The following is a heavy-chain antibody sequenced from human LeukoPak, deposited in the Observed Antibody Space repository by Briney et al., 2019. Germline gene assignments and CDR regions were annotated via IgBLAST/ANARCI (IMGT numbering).Heavy chain of an antibody. D-gene: IGHD6-19*01. CDR1: GFTFSSYS. J-gene: IGHJ4*02. V-gene: IGHV3-48*04. CDR3: ARELAVAGTGPLFDY. CDR2: ISSSSSTI. Sequence: GGSLRLSCAASGFTFSSYSMNWVRQAPGKGLEWVSYISSSSSTIYYADSVKGRFTISRDNAKNSLYLQMNSLRAEDTAVYYCARELAVAGTGPLFDYWGQGTLVTVSS.